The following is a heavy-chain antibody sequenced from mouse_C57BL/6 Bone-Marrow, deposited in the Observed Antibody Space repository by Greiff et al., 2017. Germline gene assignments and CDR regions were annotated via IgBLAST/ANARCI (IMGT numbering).Heavy chain of an antibody. J-gene: IGHJ3*01. CDR2: ISSGGSYT. V-gene: IGHV5-6*01. CDR3: ARHEGFAD. Sequence: EVNVVESGGDLVKPGGSLKLSCAASGFTFSSYGMSWVRQTPDKRLEWVATISSGGSYTYYPDSVKGRFTISRDNAKNTLYLQMSSLKSEDTAMYYCARHEGFADWGKGTLVTVSA. CDR1: GFTFSSYG.